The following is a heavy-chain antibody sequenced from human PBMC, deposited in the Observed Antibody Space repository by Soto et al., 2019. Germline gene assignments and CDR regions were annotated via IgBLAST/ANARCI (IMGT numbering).Heavy chain of an antibody. D-gene: IGHD6-13*01. CDR2: IIGSGGST. V-gene: IGHV3-23*01. CDR3: AKDWASSSWYWNYVFDI. Sequence: GGSLRLSCAASGFTFSSYAMSWVRQAPGKGLEWVSTIIGSGGSTYYADSVKGRFTISRDNSKNTLYLQMNSLRAEDTAVYYCAKDWASSSWYWNYVFDIWGQGTMVTVSS. CDR1: GFTFSSYA. J-gene: IGHJ3*02.